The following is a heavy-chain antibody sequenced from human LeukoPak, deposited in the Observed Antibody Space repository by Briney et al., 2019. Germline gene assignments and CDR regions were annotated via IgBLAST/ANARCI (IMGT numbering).Heavy chain of an antibody. Sequence: GGSLRLSCAASGFTFSSYWMSWVRQAPGKGLEWVANIKQDGSEKYYVGSVKGRFTISRDNAKNSLYLQMNSLRAEDTAVYYCARDEGDGYRPYYYYYMDVWGKGTTVIVSS. V-gene: IGHV3-7*01. CDR1: GFTFSSYW. D-gene: IGHD5-24*01. J-gene: IGHJ6*03. CDR2: IKQDGSEK. CDR3: ARDEGDGYRPYYYYYMDV.